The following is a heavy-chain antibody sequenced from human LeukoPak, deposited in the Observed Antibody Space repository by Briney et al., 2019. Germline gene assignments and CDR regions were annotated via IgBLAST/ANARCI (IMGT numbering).Heavy chain of an antibody. CDR1: GYTFTGYY. CDR2: INPNSGGT. Sequence: ASVNVSCKASGYTFTGYYMHWVRQAPGQGLEWMGRINPNSGGTNYAQEFQGRVTMTRDTSISTAYMELSRLRSDDTAVYYCAREETSIFGVVIIPLLFDYWGQGTLVTVSS. CDR3: AREETSIFGVVIIPLLFDY. V-gene: IGHV1-2*06. D-gene: IGHD3-3*01. J-gene: IGHJ4*02.